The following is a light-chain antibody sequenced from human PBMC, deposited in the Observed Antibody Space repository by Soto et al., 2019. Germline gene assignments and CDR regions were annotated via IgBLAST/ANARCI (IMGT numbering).Light chain of an antibody. CDR1: TSDVGGYNY. V-gene: IGLV2-14*01. CDR2: EFS. Sequence: QSVLTQPASVSGSPGQSITISCIGTTSDVGGYNYVSWYQQHPGKAPKLVIYEFSYRPSGISNRFSGSKSGNTASLTISGLQAEDEADYFCSSYTRSNTFVLFGGGTKLTVL. CDR3: SSYTRSNTFVL. J-gene: IGLJ2*01.